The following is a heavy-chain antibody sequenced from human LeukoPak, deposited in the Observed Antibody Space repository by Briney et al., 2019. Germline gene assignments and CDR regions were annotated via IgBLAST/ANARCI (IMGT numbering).Heavy chain of an antibody. CDR3: AKDILGSSSSPFDYYYGMDV. D-gene: IGHD6-13*01. J-gene: IGHJ6*02. CDR2: ISWNSGSI. CDR1: GFTFDDYA. V-gene: IGHV3-9*01. Sequence: GGSLRLSCAASGFTFDDYAMHWVRQAPGKGLEWVSGISWNSGSIGYADSVKGRFTIPRDNAKNSLYLQMNSLRAEDTALYYCAKDILGSSSSPFDYYYGMDVWGQGTTVTVSS.